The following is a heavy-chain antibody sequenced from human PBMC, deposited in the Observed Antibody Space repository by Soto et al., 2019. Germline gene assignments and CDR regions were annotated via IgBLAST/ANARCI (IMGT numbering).Heavy chain of an antibody. V-gene: IGHV4-59*12. CDR3: ARGASGYYDSSGYYSPYYFDY. J-gene: IGHJ4*02. D-gene: IGHD3-22*01. CDR1: GGSISSYY. CDR2: INHSGST. Sequence: SETLSLTCTVSGGSISSYYWSWIRQPPGKGLEWIGYINHSGSTNYNPSLKSRVTISVDTSKNQFSLKLSSVTAADTAVYYCARGASGYYDSSGYYSPYYFDYWGQGTLVTVSS.